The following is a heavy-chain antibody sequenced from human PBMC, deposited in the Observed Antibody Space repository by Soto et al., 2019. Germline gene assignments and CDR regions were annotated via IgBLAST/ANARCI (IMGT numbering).Heavy chain of an antibody. V-gene: IGHV4-39*01. D-gene: IGHD3-10*01. CDR1: GGSISSSSYY. Sequence: QLQLQESGPGLVKPSETLSLTCTVSGGSISSSSYYWGWIRQPPGKGLEWIGSIYYSGSTYYNPSLKRRVTISFDTSKNQVSLKLSSMTAADTAVYYCARHVRRVRGVYSPNWFDPWGQGTLVTVSS. CDR3: ARHVRRVRGVYSPNWFDP. CDR2: IYYSGST. J-gene: IGHJ5*01.